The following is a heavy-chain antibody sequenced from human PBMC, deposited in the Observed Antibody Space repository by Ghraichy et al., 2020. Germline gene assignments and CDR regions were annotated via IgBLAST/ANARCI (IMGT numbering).Heavy chain of an antibody. D-gene: IGHD3-22*01. V-gene: IGHV4-39*01. CDR2: IFYTGST. Sequence: SQTLSLTCNVSGASIASRGYYWGWIRQPPGKGLEWIGSIFYTGSTYYNPFLTSRLTLSVDTSRNQFSFKLTSATAADTAVYYCASPKDYSGSFYNSWGPGTLVTVSS. CDR1: GASIASRGYY. CDR3: ASPKDYSGSFYNS. J-gene: IGHJ1*01.